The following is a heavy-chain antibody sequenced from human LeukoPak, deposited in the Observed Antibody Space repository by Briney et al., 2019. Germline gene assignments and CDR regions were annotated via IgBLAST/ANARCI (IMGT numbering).Heavy chain of an antibody. J-gene: IGHJ4*02. Sequence: ASVKVSCKASGYTFTSYYMHWVRQAPGQGLEWMGIINPSDGSTSYAQKFQGRVTMTRDMSTSTVYMELSSLRSEDTAVYYCASPNCSSTSCQDQGYSGYIFDYWGQGTLVTVSS. V-gene: IGHV1-46*01. D-gene: IGHD2-2*01. CDR2: INPSDGST. CDR3: ASPNCSSTSCQDQGYSGYIFDY. CDR1: GYTFTSYY.